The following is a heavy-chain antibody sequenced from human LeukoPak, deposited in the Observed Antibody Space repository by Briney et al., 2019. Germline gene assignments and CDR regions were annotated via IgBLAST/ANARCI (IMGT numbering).Heavy chain of an antibody. D-gene: IGHD3-22*01. Sequence: PSETLSLTCTVSGGSISTYYWSWIRQPPGKGLEWIAYTYYSGSTNYNPSLKSRVTISVDTSKTQFSLKLSSVTAADTAVYYCARDYDSSGYYPFYWGQGTPVTVSS. CDR1: GGSISTYY. CDR2: TYYSGST. CDR3: ARDYDSSGYYPFY. V-gene: IGHV4-59*12. J-gene: IGHJ4*02.